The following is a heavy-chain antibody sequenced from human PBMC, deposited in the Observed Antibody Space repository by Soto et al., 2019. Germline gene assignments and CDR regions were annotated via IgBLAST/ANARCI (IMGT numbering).Heavy chain of an antibody. CDR2: ISYDGSNK. V-gene: IGHV3-30*18. D-gene: IGHD3-22*01. CDR3: ANSYYDSSGYALPGGAFDI. Sequence: QVQLVESGGGVVQPGRSLRLSCAASGFTFSSYGMHWVRQAPGKGLEWVAVISYDGSNKYYADSVKGRFTISRDNSKNTLYLQMNSLRAEATAVYYCANSYYDSSGYALPGGAFDIWGQGTMVTVSS. CDR1: GFTFSSYG. J-gene: IGHJ3*02.